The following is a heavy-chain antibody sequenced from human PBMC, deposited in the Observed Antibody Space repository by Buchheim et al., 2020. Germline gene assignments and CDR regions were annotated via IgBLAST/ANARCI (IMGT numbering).Heavy chain of an antibody. CDR3: VKVYYYMDV. CDR2: INSGGSAI. J-gene: IGHJ6*03. Sequence: EVQLVESGGGLVQPGGSLRVSCAASGFPFSSYEMNWVRQTPGKGLEWLAYINSGGSAIHYADSVKGRFTISRDDARSSLILQMNSLRAEDTGVYYCVKVYYYMDVWGKGTT. CDR1: GFPFSSYE. V-gene: IGHV3-48*03.